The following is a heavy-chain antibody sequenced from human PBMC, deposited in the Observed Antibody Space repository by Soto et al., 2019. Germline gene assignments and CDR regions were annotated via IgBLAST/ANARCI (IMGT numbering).Heavy chain of an antibody. CDR2: INPNSGGT. V-gene: IGHV1-2*04. D-gene: IGHD6-13*01. CDR3: ARDYLPDFAAAGPYYYYGMDV. CDR1: GYTFTGYY. Sequence: GASVKVSCKASGYTFTGYYMHWVRQAPGQGLERMGWINPNSGGTNYAQKFQGWVTMTRDTSISTAYVELSRLRSDDTAVYYCARDYLPDFAAAGPYYYYGMDVWGQGTTVTVSS. J-gene: IGHJ6*02.